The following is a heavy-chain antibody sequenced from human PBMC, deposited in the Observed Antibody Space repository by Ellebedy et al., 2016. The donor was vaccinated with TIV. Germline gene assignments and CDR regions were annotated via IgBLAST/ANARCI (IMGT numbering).Heavy chain of an antibody. CDR1: EFTFYSYD. V-gene: IGHV3-23*01. Sequence: GESLKISCAASEFTFYSYDMNWVRQAPGKGLEWVSSITADGGDTSYAESVKGRFTISRDDSRYILYLQMDSLRAADTAVYYCAKAPDAAPSVAFAFWGQGTTVTVSS. CDR2: ITADGGDT. D-gene: IGHD3-10*01. J-gene: IGHJ3*01. CDR3: AKAPDAAPSVAFAF.